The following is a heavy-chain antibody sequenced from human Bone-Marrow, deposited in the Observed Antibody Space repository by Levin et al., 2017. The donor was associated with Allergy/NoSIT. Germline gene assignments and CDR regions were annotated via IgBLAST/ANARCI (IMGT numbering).Heavy chain of an antibody. CDR3: ARGYSTTWYPWFDS. CDR2: MNPSSGST. V-gene: IGHV1-8*01. J-gene: IGHJ5*01. D-gene: IGHD6-13*01. CDR1: GYSFTSHD. Sequence: GESLKISCKASGYSFTSHDINWVRQAPGQGLEWMGWMNPSSGSTGYAQKFQDRVTMTRTTSISTAYMELSSLRSEDTAVYYCARGYSTTWYPWFDSWGQGTLVTV.